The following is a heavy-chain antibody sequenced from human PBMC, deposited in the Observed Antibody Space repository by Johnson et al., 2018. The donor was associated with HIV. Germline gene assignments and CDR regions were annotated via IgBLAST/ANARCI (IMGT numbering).Heavy chain of an antibody. CDR3: ARGSRYTHDNDDVYLLHAFDI. Sequence: VQLVESGGGVVQPGRSLRLSCAASGFTFSSFAMHWVRQAPAKGLEWVAVISYDGSDKYYADSVKGRFTISRDSSKNTLYLQVNSLRAEDTAVYYCARGSRYTHDNDDVYLLHAFDIWGQGTVVTVSS. V-gene: IGHV3-30*04. J-gene: IGHJ3*02. CDR1: GFTFSSFA. D-gene: IGHD3-16*01. CDR2: ISYDGSDK.